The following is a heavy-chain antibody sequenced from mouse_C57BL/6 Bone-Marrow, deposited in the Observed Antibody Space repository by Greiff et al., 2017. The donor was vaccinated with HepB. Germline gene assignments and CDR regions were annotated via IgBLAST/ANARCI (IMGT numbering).Heavy chain of an antibody. D-gene: IGHD2-1*01. CDR2: IDPETGGT. Sequence: QVQLQQPGAELVKPGASVKVSCKASGYTFTSYWMHWVKQTPVHGLEWIGAIDPETGGTAYNQKFKGKAILTADKSSSTAYMELRSLTSEDSAVYYCTRWLLWYPFDYWGQGTTLTVSS. CDR3: TRWLLWYPFDY. J-gene: IGHJ2*01. CDR1: GYTFTSYW. V-gene: IGHV1-15*01.